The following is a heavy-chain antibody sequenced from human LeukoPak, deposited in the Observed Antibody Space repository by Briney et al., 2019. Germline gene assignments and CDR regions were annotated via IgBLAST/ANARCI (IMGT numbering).Heavy chain of an antibody. V-gene: IGHV3-74*01. Sequence: GGSLRLSCAASGFTFSSYWMHWVRQAPGKGLVWVSRIDTDGSSATYADSVKGRFTISRDNAKSTLYLQMNSLRAEDTAVYYCARVGGSSDFDYWGQGTLVTVSS. J-gene: IGHJ4*02. CDR2: IDTDGSSA. D-gene: IGHD3-10*01. CDR3: ARVGGSSDFDY. CDR1: GFTFSSYW.